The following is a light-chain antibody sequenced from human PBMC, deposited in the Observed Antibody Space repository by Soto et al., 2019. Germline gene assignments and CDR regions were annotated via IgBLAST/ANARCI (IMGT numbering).Light chain of an antibody. CDR3: QQYSSSSLT. V-gene: IGKV3-20*01. J-gene: IGKJ4*01. Sequence: EIVLTQSPGTLSLSPGERATLSCRASQSVSSSFLAWYQQKPGQAPRLLIYGASNRATGIPDRFSGSGSGTDFTLTISRLEPEDFAVYYCQQYSSSSLTFGGGTKVEI. CDR2: GAS. CDR1: QSVSSSF.